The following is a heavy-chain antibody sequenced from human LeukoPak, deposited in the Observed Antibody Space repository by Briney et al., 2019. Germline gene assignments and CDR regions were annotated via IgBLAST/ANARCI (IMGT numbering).Heavy chain of an antibody. V-gene: IGHV4-30-4*08. CDR2: IYYSGST. D-gene: IGHD2-15*01. CDR1: GDSISSGDYY. CDR3: ARGRVRRIYFDY. J-gene: IGHJ4*02. Sequence: SETLSLTCTVSGDSISSGDYYWSWIRQPPGKGLEWIGYIYYSGSTYYNPSLKSRVTISVDTSKNQFSLKLSSVTAADTAVYYCARGRVRRIYFDYWGQGTLVTVSS.